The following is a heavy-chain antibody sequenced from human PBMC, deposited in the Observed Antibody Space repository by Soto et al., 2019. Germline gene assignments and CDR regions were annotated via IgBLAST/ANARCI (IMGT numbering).Heavy chain of an antibody. D-gene: IGHD2-2*01. V-gene: IGHV1-2*04. CDR1: GYTFIAFF. Sequence: ASVKVSCKASGYTFIAFFIYWVRQAPGQRLERMGWSNPNSRDTNTAQKIQGWVTLTSDTSTRTACMDVSRVISGDTAVYYSVRGTPTPAGPYIDYLSHGTLGTVAS. J-gene: IGHJ4*01. CDR2: SNPNSRDT. CDR3: VRGTPTPAGPYIDY.